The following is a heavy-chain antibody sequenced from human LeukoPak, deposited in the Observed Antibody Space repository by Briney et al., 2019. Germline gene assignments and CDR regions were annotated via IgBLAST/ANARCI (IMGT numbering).Heavy chain of an antibody. CDR1: GFTFSSYG. J-gene: IGHJ4*02. D-gene: IGHD3-10*01. Sequence: PGRSLRLSCAASGFTFSSYGMHWVRQAPGKGLEWVAVISYDGSNKYYADSVKGRFTISRDNSKNTLYLQMNSLRAEDTAVYYCAKDGDYYGSGSPWGALDYWGQGTLVTVSS. CDR3: AKDGDYYGSGSPWGALDY. V-gene: IGHV3-30*18. CDR2: ISYDGSNK.